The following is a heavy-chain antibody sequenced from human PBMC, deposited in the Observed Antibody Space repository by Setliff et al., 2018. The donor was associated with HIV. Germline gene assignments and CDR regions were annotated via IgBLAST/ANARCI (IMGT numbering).Heavy chain of an antibody. D-gene: IGHD6-19*01. CDR2: ISFDGSNK. V-gene: IGHV3-30*03. CDR3: ARDPDTSGWYGHFDY. Sequence: GGSLRLSCAASGFTFSSYAMHWVRQAPGKGLEWVALISFDGSNKYYRGSVKGRFTISRDNSKDTVYVQMNSLRADDTAVYYCARDPDTSGWYGHFDYWGQGTPVTVS. J-gene: IGHJ4*02. CDR1: GFTFSSYA.